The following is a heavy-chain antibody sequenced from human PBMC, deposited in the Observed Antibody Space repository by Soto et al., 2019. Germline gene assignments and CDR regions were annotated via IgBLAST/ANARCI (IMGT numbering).Heavy chain of an antibody. V-gene: IGHV4-31*03. J-gene: IGHJ4*02. CDR2: IYYSGST. CDR3: ARARHFYGEGEPIDY. CDR1: GGSISSGGYY. Sequence: SETLSLTCTVSGGSISSGGYYWSWIRQHPGKGLEWIGYIYYSGSTYYNPSLKSRVTISVDTSKNPFSLKLSSVTAADTAVYYCARARHFYGEGEPIDYWGQGTLVTVSS. D-gene: IGHD4-17*01.